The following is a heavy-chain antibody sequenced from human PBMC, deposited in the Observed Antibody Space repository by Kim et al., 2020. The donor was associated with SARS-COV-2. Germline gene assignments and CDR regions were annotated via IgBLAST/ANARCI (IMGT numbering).Heavy chain of an antibody. Sequence: SETLSLTCTVSGGSLSSGNYYWSWIRQPPGKGLEFIGSIYYSGSTYYNPSLKSRVTISVDTSKNQFSLKVSSVTAADTAVYYCARHHRSLITLFGVVTDYGLDVWGQGTTVTVSS. CDR2: IYYSGST. CDR3: ARHHRSLITLFGVVTDYGLDV. V-gene: IGHV4-39*01. D-gene: IGHD3-3*01. CDR1: GGSLSSGNYY. J-gene: IGHJ6*02.